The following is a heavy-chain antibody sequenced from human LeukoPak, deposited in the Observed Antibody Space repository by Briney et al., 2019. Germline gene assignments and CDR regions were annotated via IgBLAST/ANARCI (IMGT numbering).Heavy chain of an antibody. Sequence: GGSLRLSCAGSGFTFSNYEMNWVRQAPGKGLEWVSFISNSGSVIFYADSVKGRFTISRDNAKSSLYLEMNGLRAEDTAIYYRAGRVVGARFDYWGQGTLVTVSS. V-gene: IGHV3-48*03. CDR2: ISNSGSVI. CDR3: AGRVVGARFDY. J-gene: IGHJ4*02. D-gene: IGHD1-26*01. CDR1: GFTFSNYE.